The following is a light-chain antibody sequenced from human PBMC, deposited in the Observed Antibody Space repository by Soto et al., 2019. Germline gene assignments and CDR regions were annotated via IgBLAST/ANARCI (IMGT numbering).Light chain of an antibody. CDR3: QQYNNWPPWT. Sequence: AIQLTQSPSSLSASVGDRLTITCRASQDISSGLAWYQQKPGRGPKLLIYDASTLVSGVPSRFSGSGSGTEFTLTISSLQSEDFAVYYCQQYNNWPPWTFGQGTKVDIK. CDR1: QDISSG. V-gene: IGKV1D-13*01. CDR2: DAS. J-gene: IGKJ1*01.